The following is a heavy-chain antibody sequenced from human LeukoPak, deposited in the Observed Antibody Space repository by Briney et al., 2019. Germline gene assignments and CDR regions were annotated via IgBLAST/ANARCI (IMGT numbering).Heavy chain of an antibody. J-gene: IGHJ6*03. V-gene: IGHV3-74*01. D-gene: IGHD1-26*01. Sequence: GGSLRLSCAASGFTFSSYWMHWVRHAPGKGLVWVSRINTDGSSTSYADSVKGRFTISRDNAKNTLYLQMNSLRAEDTAVYYCAFTVYSGSYLGYYYYYMDVGGKGTTVTLSS. CDR1: GFTFSSYW. CDR2: INTDGSST. CDR3: AFTVYSGSYLGYYYYYMDV.